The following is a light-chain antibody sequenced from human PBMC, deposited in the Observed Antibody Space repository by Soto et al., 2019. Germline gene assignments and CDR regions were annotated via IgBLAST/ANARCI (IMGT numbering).Light chain of an antibody. J-gene: IGKJ2*01. CDR3: QQYANSPFT. CDR1: QSVSSNY. V-gene: IGKV3-20*01. Sequence: EIVLTQSPGTLPLSPGERATLSCRASQSVSSNYLVWYQQKPGQAPRPLIYGASSRATGIPDRFSRSGSGTDFTLTISRLEPEEFAVYYCQQYANSPFTFGQGTKLEIK. CDR2: GAS.